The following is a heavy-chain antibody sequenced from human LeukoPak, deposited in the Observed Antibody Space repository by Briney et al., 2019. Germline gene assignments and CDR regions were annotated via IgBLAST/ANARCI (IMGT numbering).Heavy chain of an antibody. CDR3: ARNGYSSSWYGGAICAFDI. CDR1: GGSISRNS. V-gene: IGHV4-59*01. Sequence: SETLSLTCTVSGGSISRNSWNWIRQPPGEGLEWIGYVDYSGSINYNPSLTSRVTISLDTSKNQFFLTLTSVTGADTAVYYCARNGYSSSWYGGAICAFDIWGQGTMVTVSS. D-gene: IGHD6-13*01. J-gene: IGHJ3*02. CDR2: VDYSGSI.